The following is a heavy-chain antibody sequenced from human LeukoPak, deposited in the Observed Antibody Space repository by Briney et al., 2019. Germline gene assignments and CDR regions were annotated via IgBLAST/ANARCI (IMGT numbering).Heavy chain of an antibody. CDR3: ASHVEVFGGYYS. CDR1: GGSISSYY. V-gene: IGHV4-59*08. D-gene: IGHD3-22*01. J-gene: IGHJ4*02. CDR2: IYYSGST. Sequence: KTSETLSLTCTVSGGSISSYYWSWIRQPPGKGLERIGYIYYSGSTNYNPSLKSRVTISVDTSKNQFSLKLSSVTAADTAVYYCASHVEVFGGYYSWGQGPLVTVSS.